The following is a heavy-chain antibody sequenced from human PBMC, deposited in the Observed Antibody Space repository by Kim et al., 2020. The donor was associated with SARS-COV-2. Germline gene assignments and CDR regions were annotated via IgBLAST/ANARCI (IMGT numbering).Heavy chain of an antibody. V-gene: IGHV3-48*02. Sequence: SYPDSGKGRFTISRDNAKNSLYLQMNSLRDEDTAVYYCARGEYRGAFDIWGQGTMVTVSS. D-gene: IGHD2-2*02. J-gene: IGHJ3*02. CDR3: ARGEYRGAFDI.